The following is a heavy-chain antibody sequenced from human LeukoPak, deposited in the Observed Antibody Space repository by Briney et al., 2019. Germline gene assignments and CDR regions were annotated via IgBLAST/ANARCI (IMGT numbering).Heavy chain of an antibody. D-gene: IGHD3-22*01. CDR1: GFTVSSNY. CDR3: AKGAYDSSGYYHFDY. Sequence: GGSLRLSCAASGFTVSSNYMSWVRQAPGKGLEWVSVIYSGGSTYYADSVKGRFTISRDNSKNSLYLQMNSLRTEDTALYYCAKGAYDSSGYYHFDYWGQGTLVTVSS. CDR2: IYSGGST. J-gene: IGHJ4*02. V-gene: IGHV3-53*05.